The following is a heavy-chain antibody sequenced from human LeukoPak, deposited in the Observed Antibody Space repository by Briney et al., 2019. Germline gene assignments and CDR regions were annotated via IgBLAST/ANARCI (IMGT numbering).Heavy chain of an antibody. CDR1: GFTFSNYG. CDR2: IRYDGSNK. CDR3: AKMGAAGVDY. D-gene: IGHD6-13*01. J-gene: IGHJ4*02. Sequence: GGSLRLSCAASGFTFSNYGMHWVRQAPGKGLEWVAFIRYDGSNKYYADSVKGRFTISRDNPKNTLYLQMNSLRAEDTAVYYCAKMGAAGVDYWGQETLVTVSS. V-gene: IGHV3-30*02.